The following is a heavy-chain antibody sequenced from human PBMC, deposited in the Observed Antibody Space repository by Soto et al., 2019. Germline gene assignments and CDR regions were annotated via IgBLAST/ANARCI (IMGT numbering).Heavy chain of an antibody. CDR3: AQIAAAVNSNYYYYYMDV. CDR1: GYTFTSYG. D-gene: IGHD6-13*01. Sequence: ASVKVSCKASGYTFTSYGISWVRQAPGQGLEWMGWISAYNGNTNYAQKLQGRVTMTTDTSTSTAYMELRSLRSDDTAVYYCAQIAAAVNSNYYYYYMDVWGKGTTVTVPS. J-gene: IGHJ6*03. CDR2: ISAYNGNT. V-gene: IGHV1-18*01.